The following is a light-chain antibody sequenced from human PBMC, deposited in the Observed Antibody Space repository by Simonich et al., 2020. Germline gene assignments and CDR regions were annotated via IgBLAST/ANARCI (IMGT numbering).Light chain of an antibody. CDR2: GAS. V-gene: IGKV3-15*01. CDR3: QQYNNWPYT. CDR1: QSVNSN. J-gene: IGKJ2*01. Sequence: EIVMTQSPATLSLSPGERATLSCRASQSVNSNLAWYQQKPGQAPRLLIYGASTRDTGIPARFSGSGSGTEFTLTISSLQSEDFAVYYCQQYNNWPYTFGQGTKLEIK.